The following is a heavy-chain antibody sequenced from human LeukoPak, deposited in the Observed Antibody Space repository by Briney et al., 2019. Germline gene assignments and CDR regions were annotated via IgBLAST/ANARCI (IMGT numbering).Heavy chain of an antibody. CDR3: ARRKKQWLAYFDY. CDR2: IYYSGST. D-gene: IGHD6-19*01. V-gene: IGHV4-39*01. Sequence: PSQTLSLTCTVSGGSINSGDYYWGWIRQPPGKGLEWIGSIYYSGSTYYNPSLKSRVTISVDTSKNQFSLKLSSVTAADTAVYYCARRKKQWLAYFDYWGQGTLVTVSS. CDR1: GGSINSGDYY. J-gene: IGHJ4*02.